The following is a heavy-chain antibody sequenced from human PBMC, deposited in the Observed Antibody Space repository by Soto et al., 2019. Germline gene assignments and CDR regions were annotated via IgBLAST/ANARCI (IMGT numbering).Heavy chain of an antibody. D-gene: IGHD3-10*01. CDR2: IYYSGRT. J-gene: IGHJ6*02. CDR1: GGSISSGGYY. Sequence: QVQLQESGPGLVKPSQTLSLTCTVSGGSISSGGYYWNWIRQHPGKGLEWIGYIYYSGRTYYNPSRRSRITMSVDTSKNQFSLELTSVTAADTAVYYCARGPGFYYGSGTNHYYYNHGLDVWGQGTTVTVSS. CDR3: ARGPGFYYGSGTNHYYYNHGLDV. V-gene: IGHV4-31*03.